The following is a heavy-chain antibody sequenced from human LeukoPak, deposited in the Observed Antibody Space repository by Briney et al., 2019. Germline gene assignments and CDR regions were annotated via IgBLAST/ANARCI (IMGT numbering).Heavy chain of an antibody. D-gene: IGHD6-19*01. CDR2: INHSGST. CDR3: ARARRQWLSGYFDY. Sequence: SETLSLTCAVYGGSFSGYYLSWIRQPPGKGLEWIGEINHSGSTNYNPSLKSRVTISVDTSKNQFSLKLSSVTAADTAVYYCARARRQWLSGYFDYWGQGTLVTVSS. CDR1: GGSFSGYY. V-gene: IGHV4-34*01. J-gene: IGHJ4*02.